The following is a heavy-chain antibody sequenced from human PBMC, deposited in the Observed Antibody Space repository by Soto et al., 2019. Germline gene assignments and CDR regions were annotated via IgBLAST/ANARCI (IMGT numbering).Heavy chain of an antibody. J-gene: IGHJ4*02. CDR2: IYWDDDN. V-gene: IGHV2-5*02. CDR1: GFSLSTSGVG. Sequence: QITLKESGPTLVNPTQTLTLTCTFSGFSLSTSGVGVGWIRQPPGKALEWLAVIYWDDDNRYSPSLRSRLTFTKDTSKNQAVLTMTNMDPEDTATYYCAHKATAKLTARVFDYWGQGLLVTVSS. CDR3: AHKATAKLTARVFDY. D-gene: IGHD2-21*02.